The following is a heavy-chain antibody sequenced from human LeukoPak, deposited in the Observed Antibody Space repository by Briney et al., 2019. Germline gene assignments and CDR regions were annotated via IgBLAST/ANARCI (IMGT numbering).Heavy chain of an antibody. D-gene: IGHD6-19*01. J-gene: IGHJ4*02. Sequence: SQTLSLTCTVSGASISSGNSYWSWIRQPAGKGLEWIGRIYTSGRTNLNPALKSRVTLSLNTSKNQFSLNLTSVAAADTAVYYCVRGHNSGWSDFDYWGLGTLVTVSS. CDR2: IYTSGRT. CDR3: VRGHNSGWSDFDY. V-gene: IGHV4-61*02. CDR1: GASISSGNSY.